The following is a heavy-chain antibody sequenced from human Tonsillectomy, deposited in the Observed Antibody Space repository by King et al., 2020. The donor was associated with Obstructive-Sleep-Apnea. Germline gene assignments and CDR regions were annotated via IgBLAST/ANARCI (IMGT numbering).Heavy chain of an antibody. V-gene: IGHV2-5*02. CDR1: GFSIRTTGVG. J-gene: IGHJ3*02. D-gene: IGHD3-10*01. CDR3: AHRVFYGSGSFKGAFDI. CDR2: VFWDDDK. Sequence: FTLKESGPTLVKPTQTLTLTCTLSGFSIRTTGVGVGWIRQPPGKALEWLALVFWDDDKRYSPILKNRLTPTKDTSRNQVVLRMTNMDPLDTGTYYCAHRVFYGSGSFKGAFDIWGQGTMVTVSS.